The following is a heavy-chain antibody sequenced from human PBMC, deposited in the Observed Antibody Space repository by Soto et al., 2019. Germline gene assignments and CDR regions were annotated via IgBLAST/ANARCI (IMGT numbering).Heavy chain of an antibody. CDR2: INAGNGNT. D-gene: IGHD4-17*01. V-gene: IGHV1-3*01. J-gene: IGHJ6*02. CDR1: GYTFTSYA. Sequence: QVQLVQSGAEVKKPGASVKVSCKASGYTFTSYAMHWVRQAPGQRLEWMGWINAGNGNTKYSQKFQGRVTIDRDPSATTAYMELSSLRSEDTAVYYCARVYGDYYGMDVWGQGTTVTVSS. CDR3: ARVYGDYYGMDV.